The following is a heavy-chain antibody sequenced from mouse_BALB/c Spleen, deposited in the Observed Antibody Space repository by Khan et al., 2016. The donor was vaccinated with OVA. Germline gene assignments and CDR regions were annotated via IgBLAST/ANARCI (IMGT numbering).Heavy chain of an antibody. CDR2: INYSGGT. CDR1: GYSITSDYA. V-gene: IGHV3-2*02. D-gene: IGHD3-3*01. Sequence: EVQLQESGPGLVKPSQSLSLTCTVTGYSITSDYAWNWIRQFPENKLEWMGYINYSGGTSYTPSLKSRISITRDTSKNQLFLQLNSVTTEDTATYYCVRGRAYWGQGTLVTVSA. CDR3: VRGRAY. J-gene: IGHJ3*01.